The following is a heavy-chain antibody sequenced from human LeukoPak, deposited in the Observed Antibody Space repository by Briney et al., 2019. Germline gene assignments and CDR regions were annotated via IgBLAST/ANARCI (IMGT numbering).Heavy chain of an antibody. CDR2: IYYSGST. CDR1: GGSISSGGYY. CDR3: ARDRRGYDAFDI. J-gene: IGHJ3*02. V-gene: IGHV4-31*03. Sequence: SETLSLTCTVSGGSISSGGYYWSWIRQHPGKGLEWIGYIYYSGSTYYNPSLKSRVTISVDTSKNQFSLKLSSVTAADTAVYYCARDRRGYDAFDIWGQGTMVTVSP. D-gene: IGHD5-12*01.